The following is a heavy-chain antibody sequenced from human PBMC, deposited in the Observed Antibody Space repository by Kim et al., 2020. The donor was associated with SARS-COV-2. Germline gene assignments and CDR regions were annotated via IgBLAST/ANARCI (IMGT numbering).Heavy chain of an antibody. CDR3: AKAASRYRFLEWLLRGLYFDY. Sequence: GGSLRLSCAASGFTFSSYAMSWVRQAPGKGLEWVSAISGSGGSTYYADSVKGRFTISRDNSKNTLYLQMNSLRAEDTAVYYCAKAASRYRFLEWLLRGLYFDYWGQGTLVTVSS. J-gene: IGHJ4*02. V-gene: IGHV3-23*01. CDR1: GFTFSSYA. D-gene: IGHD3-3*01. CDR2: ISGSGGST.